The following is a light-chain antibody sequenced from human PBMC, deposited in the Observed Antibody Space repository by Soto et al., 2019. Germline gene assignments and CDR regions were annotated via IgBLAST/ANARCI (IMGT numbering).Light chain of an antibody. CDR1: QRISSY. J-gene: IGKJ2*01. V-gene: IGKV1-39*01. Sequence: DLQMTQSPSSLSASVGDRVTITCRASQRISSYLNWYQQKPGKAPNLLIYAASSLQSGVPSRFSGSGSGTDFTLTISSLQPDDFATYYCQQSYSTPYTFGQGTNLEIK. CDR3: QQSYSTPYT. CDR2: AAS.